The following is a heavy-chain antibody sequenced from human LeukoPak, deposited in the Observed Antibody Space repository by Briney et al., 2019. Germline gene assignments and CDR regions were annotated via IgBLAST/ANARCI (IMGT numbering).Heavy chain of an antibody. CDR2: INPSGGST. J-gene: IGHJ3*02. CDR3: ARGRHYYESSDYYYEGDGFDI. CDR1: GGTFTSHY. V-gene: IGHV1-46*01. Sequence: ASVKVSCKASGGTFTSHYMHWVRQAPGQGLEWMGIINPSGGSTSSAQKFQGRVTMTRDMSTSTVYMDLSSLRSEDTAAYYCARGRHYYESSDYYYEGDGFDIWGQGTMVTVSS. D-gene: IGHD3-22*01.